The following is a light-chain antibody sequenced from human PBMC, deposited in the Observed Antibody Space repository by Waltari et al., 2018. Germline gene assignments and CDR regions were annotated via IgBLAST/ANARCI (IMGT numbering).Light chain of an antibody. V-gene: IGLV2-23*02. J-gene: IGLJ2*01. CDR1: SRDVGSFDL. CDR3: CSYESPNTWV. Sequence: QSALTQPASVSGSPGQSIPISCTGTSRDVGSFDLVSWYRHHPGKAPELIIYEVRKRPSGVSNRFSGSYSGNTASLTISGLQAEDEADYYCCSYESPNTWVFGGGTKLTVL. CDR2: EVR.